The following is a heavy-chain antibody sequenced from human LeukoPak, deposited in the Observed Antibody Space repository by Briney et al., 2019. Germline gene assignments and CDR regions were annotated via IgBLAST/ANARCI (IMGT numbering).Heavy chain of an antibody. D-gene: IGHD3-3*01. V-gene: IGHV4-61*01. J-gene: IGHJ4*02. CDR3: AREAAGDFWSGYYLDY. CDR1: GGSVSSGSYY. CDR2: IYYSGST. Sequence: SETLSLTCTVSGGSVSSGSYYWSWIRQPPGKGLEWIGYIYYSGSTNYNPSLKSRVTVSVDTSKNQFSLKLSSVTAADTAVYYCAREAAGDFWSGYYLDYWGQGTLVTVSS.